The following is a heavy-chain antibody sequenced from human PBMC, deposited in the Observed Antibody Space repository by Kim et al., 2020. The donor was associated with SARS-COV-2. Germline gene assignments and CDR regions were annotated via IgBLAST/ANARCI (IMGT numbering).Heavy chain of an antibody. D-gene: IGHD6-13*01. V-gene: IGHV1-18*01. CDR3: AGDLYSSSWYGEY. J-gene: IGHJ4*02. Sequence: YAQKLQGRVTMTTDTSTSTAYMELRSLRSDDTAVYYCAGDLYSSSWYGEYWGQGTLVTVSS.